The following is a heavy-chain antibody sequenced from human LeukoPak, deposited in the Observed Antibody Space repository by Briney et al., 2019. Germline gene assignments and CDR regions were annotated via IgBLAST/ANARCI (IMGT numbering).Heavy chain of an antibody. D-gene: IGHD6-6*01. CDR1: GFTFSTYG. Sequence: GGSLRLSCAASGFTFSTYGMHWVRQAPGKGLDWVANIKQDGSEIYCGDSVKGRFTISRDNAKNSLYLQMSSLRAEDTAVYYCARDSLHPSSLHYYFDYWGQGTLVTASS. CDR2: IKQDGSEI. J-gene: IGHJ4*02. CDR3: ARDSLHPSSLHYYFDY. V-gene: IGHV3-7*01.